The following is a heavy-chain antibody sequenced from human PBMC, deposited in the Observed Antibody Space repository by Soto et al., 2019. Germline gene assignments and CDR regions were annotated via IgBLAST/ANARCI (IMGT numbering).Heavy chain of an antibody. CDR1: GFTFDDYG. J-gene: IGHJ3*02. V-gene: IGHV3-20*01. D-gene: IGHD1-26*01. CDR2: INWNGGST. Sequence: GSLRLSCAASGFTFDDYGMSWVRQAPGKGLEWVSGINWNGGSTGYADSVKGRFTISRDNAKNSLYLQMNSLRAEDTALYHCARGRGATASHVPDAFDIWGQGTMVTVSS. CDR3: ARGRGATASHVPDAFDI.